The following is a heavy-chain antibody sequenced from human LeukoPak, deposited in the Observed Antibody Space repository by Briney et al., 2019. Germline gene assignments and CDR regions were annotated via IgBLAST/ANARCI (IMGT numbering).Heavy chain of an antibody. CDR3: ARGGVVVPAAIVWFDP. Sequence: GASVKVSCKASGGTFSSYAISWVRQAPGQGLEWMGGIIPIFGTANYAQKFQGRVTITADGSTSTAYMELSSLRSEDTAVYYCARGGVVVPAAIVWFDPWGQGTLVTVSS. V-gene: IGHV1-69*13. CDR1: GGTFSSYA. J-gene: IGHJ5*02. CDR2: IIPIFGTA. D-gene: IGHD2-2*02.